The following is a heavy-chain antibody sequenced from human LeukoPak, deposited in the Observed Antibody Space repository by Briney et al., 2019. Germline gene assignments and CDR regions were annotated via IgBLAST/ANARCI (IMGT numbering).Heavy chain of an antibody. CDR3: AKVLLWFGELSHCDY. D-gene: IGHD3-10*01. J-gene: IGHJ4*02. CDR1: GGSISSLY. Sequence: SETLSLTCSVSGGSISSLYWSWIRQPPGKGLEWIGYIHDSGSTYYNPSLKSRVTISVDTSKNQFSLKLSSVTAADTAVYYCAKVLLWFGELSHCDYWGQGTLVTVSS. CDR2: IHDSGST. V-gene: IGHV4-59*06.